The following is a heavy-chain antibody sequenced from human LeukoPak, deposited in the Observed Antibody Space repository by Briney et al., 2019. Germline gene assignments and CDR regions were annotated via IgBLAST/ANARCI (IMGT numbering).Heavy chain of an antibody. V-gene: IGHV3-23*01. CDR3: AKDTAYSSGWYSDY. Sequence: GGSLRLSCAASGFTFSSYAMSWVRQAPGKGLEWVSSISGSGGSTYYADSVKGRFTISRDNSKNTLYLQMNSLRAEDTAVYYCAKDTAYSSGWYSDYCGQGTLVTVSS. D-gene: IGHD6-19*01. CDR1: GFTFSSYA. CDR2: ISGSGGST. J-gene: IGHJ4*02.